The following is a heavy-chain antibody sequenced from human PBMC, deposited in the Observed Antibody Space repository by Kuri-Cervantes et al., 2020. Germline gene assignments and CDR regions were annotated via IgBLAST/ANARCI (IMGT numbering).Heavy chain of an antibody. D-gene: IGHD3-22*01. V-gene: IGHV3-9*01. J-gene: IGHJ3*02. CDR1: GFTFDDYA. Sequence: SLKISCAASGFTFDDYAMHWVRQAPGKGLEWVSGISWNSGSIGYADSVKGRFTISRDNAKNSLYLQMNSLRAEDTAVYYCARDPTLGMIVVVSDAFDIWGQGTMVTVSS. CDR3: ARDPTLGMIVVVSDAFDI. CDR2: ISWNSGSI.